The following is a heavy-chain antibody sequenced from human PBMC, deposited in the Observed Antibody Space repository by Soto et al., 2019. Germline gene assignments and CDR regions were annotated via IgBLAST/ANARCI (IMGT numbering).Heavy chain of an antibody. D-gene: IGHD2-2*02. V-gene: IGHV3-30*03. Sequence: GGSLRLSCAASGLTFNSYGMHWVRQGPGNGLEWVAFISYDSTKTYYADSVKGRFTISRDNSNSALYVQMNSLTGEDTAVYYCARGGYCSSTSCYTYYYYGMDVWGQGTTVTVSS. CDR2: ISYDSTKT. J-gene: IGHJ6*02. CDR3: ARGGYCSSTSCYTYYYYGMDV. CDR1: GLTFNSYG.